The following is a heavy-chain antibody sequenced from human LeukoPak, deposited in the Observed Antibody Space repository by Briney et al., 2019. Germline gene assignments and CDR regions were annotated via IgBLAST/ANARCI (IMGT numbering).Heavy chain of an antibody. D-gene: IGHD3-9*01. CDR3: AEEGDFYDILTDY. V-gene: IGHV3-74*03. J-gene: IGHJ4*02. CDR2: IKSYADGSGT. CDR1: GFILNFNRYW. Sequence: GGSLRLSCEASGFILNFNRYWMHWVRQAPGKGLVWVSCIKSYADGSGTTYADSVKGRLTISRDNAKNTAYLEMNSLRAEDTAVYYCAEEGDFYDILTDYWGQGTLVTVSS.